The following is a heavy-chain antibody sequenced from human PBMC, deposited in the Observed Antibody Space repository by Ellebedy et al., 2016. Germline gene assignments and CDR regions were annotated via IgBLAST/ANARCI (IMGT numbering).Heavy chain of an antibody. V-gene: IGHV3-11*06. CDR2: ITGSGAYT. Sequence: GGFLRLSCAASGFTFSDYYMSWIRQAPGKGLEWVSVITGSGAYTYYADSVKGRFTISRDNAKNSLYLQMNSLRAEDTAVYYCARGGWYFDLWGRGTLVTVSS. CDR1: GFTFSDYY. CDR3: ARGGWYFDL. J-gene: IGHJ2*01.